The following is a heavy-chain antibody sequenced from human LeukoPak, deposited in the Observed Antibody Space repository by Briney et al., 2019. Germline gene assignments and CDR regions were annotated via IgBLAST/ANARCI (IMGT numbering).Heavy chain of an antibody. CDR1: GYTFTSYW. V-gene: IGHV5-51*01. J-gene: IGHJ6*03. CDR3: ARHRTNYDILTGPYYYYMDV. CDR2: IYPGDSDT. Sequence: GESLKISCRGSGYTFTSYWIGWVRQVTGKGLEWMGIIYPGDSDTRYSPSFQGQVTISADKSISTAYLQWSSLKASDTAMYYCARHRTNYDILTGPYYYYMDVWGKGTTVTVSS. D-gene: IGHD3-9*01.